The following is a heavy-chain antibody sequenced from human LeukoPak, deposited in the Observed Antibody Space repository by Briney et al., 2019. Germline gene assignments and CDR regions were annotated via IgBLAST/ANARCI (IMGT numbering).Heavy chain of an antibody. Sequence: ASVKVSCKASGYTFTGYYMHWVRQAPGQGLEWMGWINPNSGGTNYAQKFQGRVTMTRDTSISTAYMELSRLRSDDTAVYYCARMGVVGATPDDYWGQETLVTVSS. CDR2: INPNSGGT. J-gene: IGHJ4*02. V-gene: IGHV1-2*02. CDR3: ARMGVVGATPDDY. D-gene: IGHD1-26*01. CDR1: GYTFTGYY.